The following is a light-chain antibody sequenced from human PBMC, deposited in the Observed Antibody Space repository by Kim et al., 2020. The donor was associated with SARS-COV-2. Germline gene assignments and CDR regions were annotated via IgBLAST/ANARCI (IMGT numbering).Light chain of an antibody. CDR1: PRVSFLS. V-gene: IGKV3-20*01. CDR2: GAS. J-gene: IGKJ1*01. CDR3: QQYGRSTWT. Sequence: CPGNKPTVPCRTSPRVSFLSFAWYQQTPGQAPRPLLYGASSGATGIPDRFSGSGSGTGFTLTISRPEPVYVSVYHCQQYGRSTWTFGQGTKVDIK.